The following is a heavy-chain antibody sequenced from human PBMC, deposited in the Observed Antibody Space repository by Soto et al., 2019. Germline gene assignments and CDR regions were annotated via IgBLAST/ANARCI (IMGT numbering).Heavy chain of an antibody. CDR3: ARGEGQLERRKSHTYYYYYMDV. V-gene: IGHV4-59*01. CDR1: GGSISSYY. D-gene: IGHD1-1*01. CDR2: IYYSGST. Sequence: SETLSLTCTVSGGSISSYYWSWIRQPPGKGLEWIGYIYYSGSTNYNPSLKSRVTISVDTSKNQFSLKLSSVTAADTAVYYCARGEGQLERRKSHTYYYYYMDVWGKGTTVTVSS. J-gene: IGHJ6*03.